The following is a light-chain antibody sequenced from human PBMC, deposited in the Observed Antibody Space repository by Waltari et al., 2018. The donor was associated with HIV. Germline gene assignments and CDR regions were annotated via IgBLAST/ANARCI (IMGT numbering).Light chain of an antibody. CDR2: SSN. CDR1: SSNIGSHT. V-gene: IGLV1-44*01. CDR3: AAWDDSVNGPV. Sequence: QSVVTQPPSASGTPGQRVTISCSGSSSNIGSHTVNWYQQLPGPAPKPLIYSSNYRPSGVPDRFSGSKSGTSASLAISGLQSEDEADYYCAAWDDSVNGPVFGGGTKLTVL. J-gene: IGLJ3*02.